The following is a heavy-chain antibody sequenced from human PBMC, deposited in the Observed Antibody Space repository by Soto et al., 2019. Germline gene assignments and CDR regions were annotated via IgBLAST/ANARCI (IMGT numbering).Heavy chain of an antibody. D-gene: IGHD3-9*01. CDR1: GGSISSSY. V-gene: IGHV4-4*07. CDR2: VHASGIT. J-gene: IGHJ4*02. Sequence: SETLSLTCTVSGGSISSSYWTWIRHSAGKGLEWIGRVHASGITNQNPSLKSRVTMSVDTSKNQLSLNLTSVTAADTAVYYCAREGNNDILTGYVYYWGQGTLVTVSS. CDR3: AREGNNDILTGYVYY.